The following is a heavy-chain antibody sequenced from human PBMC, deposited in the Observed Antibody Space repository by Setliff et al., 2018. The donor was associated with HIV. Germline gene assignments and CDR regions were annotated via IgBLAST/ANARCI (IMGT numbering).Heavy chain of an antibody. CDR2: MYTSGVA. D-gene: IGHD3-16*01. J-gene: IGHJ3*02. V-gene: IGHV4-4*07. CDR1: GGSISSYY. Sequence: SETLSLTCTVSGGSISSYYWSWIRQPAGKGLEWIGRMYTSGVAKYNPSLESRVTMSVDTSKNQMSLELTSVTAADTAVYYCARDPKVEWDLLGAFDIWGQGTRVTV. CDR3: ARDPKVEWDLLGAFDI.